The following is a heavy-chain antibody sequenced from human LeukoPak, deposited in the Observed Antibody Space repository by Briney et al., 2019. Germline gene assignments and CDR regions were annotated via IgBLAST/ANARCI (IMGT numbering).Heavy chain of an antibody. CDR3: ATVSYYYDSSGFQGYFQH. V-gene: IGHV1-24*01. CDR2: FDPEDGET. Sequence: ASVKVSCKVSGYTLTELSIHWVRQAPGKGLEWMGGFDPEDGETIYAQRFQGRVTMTGYTSTDTAYMDLSTLRSEDAAVYYCATVSYYYDSSGFQGYFQHWGQGTLVTVSS. D-gene: IGHD3-22*01. CDR1: GYTLTELS. J-gene: IGHJ1*01.